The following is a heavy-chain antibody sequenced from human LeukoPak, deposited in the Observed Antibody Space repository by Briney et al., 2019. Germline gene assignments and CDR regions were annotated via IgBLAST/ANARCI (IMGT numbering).Heavy chain of an antibody. CDR3: APYSSSWGPW. CDR2: ISSSSSYI. V-gene: IGHV3-21*01. J-gene: IGHJ4*02. CDR1: GFTFSSYS. Sequence: GGSLRLSCATSGFTFSSYSMNWVRQAPGKGLEWVSSISSSSSYIYYADSVKGRLTISRDNAKNSLYLQMNSMRAEDTAVYYCAPYSSSWGPWWGQGTLVTVSS. D-gene: IGHD6-13*01.